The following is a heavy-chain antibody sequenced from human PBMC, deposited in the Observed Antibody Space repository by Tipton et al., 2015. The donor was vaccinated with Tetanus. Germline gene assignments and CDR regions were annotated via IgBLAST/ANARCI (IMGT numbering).Heavy chain of an antibody. CDR2: IIPIFGTA. Sequence: QLVQSGAEVKKPGSSVKVSCKASGGTFSSYAISWVRQAPGQGLEWMGGIIPIFGTANYAQKFQGRVTITADESTSTAYRERSSLRSEDTAVYYCARVAHYYDSTYTYYFDYWGQGTLVTVSS. J-gene: IGHJ4*02. D-gene: IGHD3-22*01. V-gene: IGHV1-69*01. CDR3: ARVAHYYDSTYTYYFDY. CDR1: GGTFSSYA.